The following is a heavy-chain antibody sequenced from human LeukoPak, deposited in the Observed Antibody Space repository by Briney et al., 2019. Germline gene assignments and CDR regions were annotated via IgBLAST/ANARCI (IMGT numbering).Heavy chain of an antibody. V-gene: IGHV4-39*01. Sequence: SETLSLTCTVSGGSISSSSYYWGWIRQPGGKGLEWIGRIYYSGSTYYNPSVKSRFTISVDTSKNQFSLKLSSVTAADTAVYYCARQGYYYDSSGYYYGHDAFDIWGQGTMVTVSS. D-gene: IGHD3-22*01. CDR3: ARQGYYYDSSGYYYGHDAFDI. CDR2: IYYSGST. J-gene: IGHJ3*02. CDR1: GGSISSSSYY.